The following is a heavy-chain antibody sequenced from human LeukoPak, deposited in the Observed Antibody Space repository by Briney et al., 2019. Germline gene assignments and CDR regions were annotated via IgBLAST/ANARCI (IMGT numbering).Heavy chain of an antibody. J-gene: IGHJ4*02. CDR1: GFTVSSNY. D-gene: IGHD1-26*01. CDR2: IYSGGST. Sequence: PGGSLRLSCAASGFTVSSNYMSWVRQAPGKGLEWVSVIYSGGSTYYADSVKGRFTISRDNPKNTLYLKMNSLRAEDTAVYYCARVGLVGATTVYFDYWGQGTLVTVSS. V-gene: IGHV3-53*01. CDR3: ARVGLVGATTVYFDY.